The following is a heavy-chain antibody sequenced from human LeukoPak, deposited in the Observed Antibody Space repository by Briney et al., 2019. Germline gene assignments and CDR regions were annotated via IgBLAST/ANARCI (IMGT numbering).Heavy chain of an antibody. J-gene: IGHJ4*02. CDR2: MNPNSGNT. V-gene: IGHV1-8*03. CDR3: ARIDSYGHEYFDY. D-gene: IGHD5-18*01. CDR1: GYTFTSYD. Sequence: ASVKVSCKASGYTFTSYDINWVRQATGQGLEWMGWMNPNSGNTGYAQKFQGRVTITRNTSISTAYMEPSSLRSEDTAVYYCARIDSYGHEYFDYWGQGTLVTVSS.